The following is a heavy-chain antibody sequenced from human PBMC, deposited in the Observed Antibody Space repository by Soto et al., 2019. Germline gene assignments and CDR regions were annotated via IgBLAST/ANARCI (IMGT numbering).Heavy chain of an antibody. CDR2: INSDGSST. D-gene: IGHD3-22*01. CDR1: GFTFSSYW. Sequence: GGSLRLSCAASGFTFSSYWMHWVRQAPGKGLVWVSRINSDGSSTSYADSVKGRFTISRDNAKNTLYLQVNSLRAEDTAVYYCAREYYYDSSGYDYGMDVWGQGTTVTV. CDR3: AREYYYDSSGYDYGMDV. V-gene: IGHV3-74*01. J-gene: IGHJ6*02.